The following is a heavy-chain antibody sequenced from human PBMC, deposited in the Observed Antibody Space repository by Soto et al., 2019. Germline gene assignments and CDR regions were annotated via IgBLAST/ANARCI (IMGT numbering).Heavy chain of an antibody. CDR2: VNGNGGST. CDR3: RAYTYGQGVDY. D-gene: IGHD5-18*01. CDR1: GFTFSAYD. J-gene: IGHJ4*02. V-gene: IGHV3-23*01. Sequence: GGSLRLSCVASGFTFSAYDMNWVRQAPGKGLEWVSVVNGNGGSTYYADSVKGRFTISRDDSKNTVYLQMNSLRAEDTAVYYCRAYTYGQGVDYWGQGTLVTVSS.